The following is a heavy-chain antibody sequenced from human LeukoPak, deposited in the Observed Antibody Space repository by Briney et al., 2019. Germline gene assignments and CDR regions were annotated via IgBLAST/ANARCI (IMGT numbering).Heavy chain of an antibody. CDR1: GYTFTSYG. V-gene: IGHV1-18*01. J-gene: IGHJ4*02. CDR3: ARDRDYYGSGSPSGLGY. D-gene: IGHD3-10*01. CDR2: ISAYNGNT. Sequence: ASVKVSCKASGYTFTSYGISWVRQAPGQGLEWMGWISAYNGNTNYAQKLQGRVTMTTDTSTSTAYMELRSLRSDDTAVYYCARDRDYYGSGSPSGLGYWGQGTLVTVSS.